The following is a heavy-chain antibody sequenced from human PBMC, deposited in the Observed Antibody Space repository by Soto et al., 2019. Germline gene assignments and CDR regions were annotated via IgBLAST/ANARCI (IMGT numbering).Heavy chain of an antibody. CDR1: GFTFSYHD. Sequence: PGGSLRLSCAASGFTFSYHDMHWVRQAPGKGLGWLAAIRNDGSVRNYADSVKGRFTISRDNSKNTLYLEMNNLRAEDTAVYYCASKRIDDFDYWGQGTLVTVSS. J-gene: IGHJ4*02. D-gene: IGHD2-15*01. CDR2: IRNDGSVR. V-gene: IGHV3-33*01. CDR3: ASKRIDDFDY.